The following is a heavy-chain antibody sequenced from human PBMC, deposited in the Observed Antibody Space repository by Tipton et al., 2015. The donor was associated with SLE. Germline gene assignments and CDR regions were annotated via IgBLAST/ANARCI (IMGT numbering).Heavy chain of an antibody. Sequence: TLSLICTVSGGSISSYYWSWIRQPPGKGLEWIGYIYYSGSTNYNPSLKSRVTISVDTSKNQFSLKLSSVTAADTAVYYCAREEYSSGWTEVHWFDPWGQGTLVTVSS. CDR2: IYYSGST. V-gene: IGHV4-59*01. CDR3: AREEYSSGWTEVHWFDP. CDR1: GGSISSYY. D-gene: IGHD6-19*01. J-gene: IGHJ5*02.